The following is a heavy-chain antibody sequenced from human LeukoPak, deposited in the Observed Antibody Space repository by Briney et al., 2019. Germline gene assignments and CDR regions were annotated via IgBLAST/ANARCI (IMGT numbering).Heavy chain of an antibody. Sequence: GGSLRLSCAASGFTFSKYAMTWVRQAPGKGREWVSAISGSGGGTYYADSGKGRFTISRDNSKNTLYLQMNSLRVEDTAVYYCAKRGTTRPEGVDCWGQGTLVTVSS. D-gene: IGHD2/OR15-2a*01. CDR2: ISGSGGGT. J-gene: IGHJ4*02. V-gene: IGHV3-23*01. CDR3: AKRGTTRPEGVDC. CDR1: GFTFSKYA.